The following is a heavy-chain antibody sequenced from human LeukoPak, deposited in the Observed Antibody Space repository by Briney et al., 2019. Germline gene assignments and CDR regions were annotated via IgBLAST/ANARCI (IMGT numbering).Heavy chain of an antibody. D-gene: IGHD1-26*01. CDR1: GGSISSSSYY. Sequence: PSETLSLTCTVSGGSISSSSYYWGWIRQLPGKGLEWIGSIYYSGSTYYNPSLKSRVTISVDTSKNQFSLKLSSVTAADTAVYYCARESPYSGSWSAFDIWGQGTMVIVSS. J-gene: IGHJ3*02. CDR2: IYYSGST. V-gene: IGHV4-39*02. CDR3: ARESPYSGSWSAFDI.